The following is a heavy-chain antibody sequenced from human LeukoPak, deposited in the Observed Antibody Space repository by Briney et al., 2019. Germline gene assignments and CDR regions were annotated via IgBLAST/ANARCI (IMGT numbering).Heavy chain of an antibody. CDR2: FDPEDGET. Sequence: ASVKVSCKGSGYTLTVLSMHWVRQAPGKGLEWMGGFDPEDGETMYAQKFHVRVTITEDTSTDTAYMELSSLRSEDTAVYYCATLFGANWGQGTLVTVSS. V-gene: IGHV1-24*01. CDR1: GYTLTVLS. CDR3: ATLFGAN. J-gene: IGHJ4*02. D-gene: IGHD3-3*01.